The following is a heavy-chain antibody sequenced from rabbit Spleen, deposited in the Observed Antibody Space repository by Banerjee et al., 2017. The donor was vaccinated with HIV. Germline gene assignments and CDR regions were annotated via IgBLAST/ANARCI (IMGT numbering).Heavy chain of an antibody. V-gene: IGHV1S47*01. CDR2: IYAVKGST. CDR1: GVDFTNYY. CDR3: ARHNGGYDF. Sequence: QEQLVESGGGLVKPEGSLTLTCKASGVDFTNYYISWVRQAPGKGLEWIGIIYAVKGSTDYASWVNGRFTISSDNAQNTVDLQMHSLTAADTATYFCARHNGGYDFWGPGTLVTVS. J-gene: IGHJ4*01. D-gene: IGHD1-1*01.